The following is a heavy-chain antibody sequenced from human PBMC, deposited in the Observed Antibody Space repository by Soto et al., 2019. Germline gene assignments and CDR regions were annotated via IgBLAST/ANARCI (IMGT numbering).Heavy chain of an antibody. Sequence: KAGGSLRLSCTASGLTFGGYSMSWFRQPPGKGLERVSFIIRTVSGSTAEDAASVTGRLTVSRDDSKSIVYLNMNSLKSENTAVYYCAREQGAYTLVRGHVDSWGQGTLVTVSS. CDR2: IIRTVSGSTA. CDR3: AREQGAYTLVRGHVDS. V-gene: IGHV3-49*05. J-gene: IGHJ4*02. CDR1: GLTFGGYS. D-gene: IGHD3-10*01.